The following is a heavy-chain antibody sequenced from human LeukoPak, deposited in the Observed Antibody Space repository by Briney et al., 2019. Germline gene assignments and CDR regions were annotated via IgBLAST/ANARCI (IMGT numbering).Heavy chain of an antibody. CDR3: ARLGSGSYRD. Sequence: GGSLRLSCAASGFRFSSYAMSWVRQAPGKGLEWVSAISGSGVSTYYADSVKGRFTVSRDNSKNTLYLQMSSLRAEDTAVYYCARLGSGSYRDWGQGTLVTVSS. V-gene: IGHV3-23*01. J-gene: IGHJ4*02. CDR2: ISGSGVST. CDR1: GFRFSSYA. D-gene: IGHD1-26*01.